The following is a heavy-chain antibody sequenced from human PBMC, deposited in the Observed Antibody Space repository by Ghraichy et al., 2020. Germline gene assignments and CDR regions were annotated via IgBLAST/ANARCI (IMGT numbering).Heavy chain of an antibody. D-gene: IGHD5-18*01. V-gene: IGHV6-1*01. CDR3: ARGLLGWFDP. Sequence: SETLSLTCAISGDSVSTNSAAWNWIRQSPSRGLEWLGRTYYRSKWYNDYVVSVKSRIIINPDTSNNQFSLQLNSVTPEDTAVYYCARGLLGWFDPWGQGTLVTVSS. J-gene: IGHJ5*02. CDR2: TYYRSKWYN. CDR1: GDSVSTNSAA.